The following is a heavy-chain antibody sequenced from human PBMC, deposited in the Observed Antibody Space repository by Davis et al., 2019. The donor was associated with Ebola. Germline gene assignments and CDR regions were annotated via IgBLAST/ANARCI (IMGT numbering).Heavy chain of an antibody. CDR2: ISYDGSNK. D-gene: IGHD6-19*01. V-gene: IGHV3-30*03. CDR1: GFTFSSYA. Sequence: GESLKISCAASGFTFSSYAMSWVRQAPGKGLEWVAVISYDGSNKYYADSVKGRFTISRDNSKNTLYLQMNSLRAEDTAVYYCARDQWLAFSYYFDYWGQGTLVTVSS. J-gene: IGHJ4*02. CDR3: ARDQWLAFSYYFDY.